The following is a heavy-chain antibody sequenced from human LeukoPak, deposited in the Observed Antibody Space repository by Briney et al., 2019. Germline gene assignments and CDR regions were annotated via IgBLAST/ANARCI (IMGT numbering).Heavy chain of an antibody. V-gene: IGHV3-48*03. CDR2: ISSSASSI. CDR1: GFTFSSYE. Sequence: GGSLRLSCATSGFTFSSYEMSWVRQAPGKGLEWVSYISSSASSIYYADSVKGRFTISRDNANNSLYLQMNSLRAEDTAVYYCAKKTIVGATVDAFDIWGQGTMVSVSS. CDR3: AKKTIVGATVDAFDI. D-gene: IGHD1-26*01. J-gene: IGHJ3*02.